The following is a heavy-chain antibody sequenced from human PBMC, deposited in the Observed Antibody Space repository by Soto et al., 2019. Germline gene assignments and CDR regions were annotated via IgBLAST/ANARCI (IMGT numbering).Heavy chain of an antibody. V-gene: IGHV1-69*08. D-gene: IGHD3-10*01. CDR1: GGTFSSYT. CDR2: IIPILGIA. Sequence: QVQLVQSGAEVKKPGSSVKVSCKASGGTFSSYTISWVRQAPGQGLEWMGRIIPILGIANYAQKFQGRVTITAAKFTSTASMELSRLRSEDTAVYYCAREEYYYGSGAFFDYWGQGTLVTVSS. CDR3: AREEYYYGSGAFFDY. J-gene: IGHJ4*02.